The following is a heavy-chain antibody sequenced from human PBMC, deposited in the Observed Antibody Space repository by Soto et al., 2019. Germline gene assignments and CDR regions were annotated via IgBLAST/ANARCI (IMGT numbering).Heavy chain of an antibody. Sequence: QVQLVQSGAEVKKPGSSVKVSCKASGGTFSSYTISWVRQAPGQGLEWMGRIIPILGIANYAQKFQGRVTITADKSTSTAYMELSSLRSEDTAVYYCASGGYLAAPDDYWGQGTLVTVSS. V-gene: IGHV1-69*02. CDR3: ASGGYLAAPDDY. CDR2: IIPILGIA. CDR1: GGTFSSYT. D-gene: IGHD1-26*01. J-gene: IGHJ4*02.